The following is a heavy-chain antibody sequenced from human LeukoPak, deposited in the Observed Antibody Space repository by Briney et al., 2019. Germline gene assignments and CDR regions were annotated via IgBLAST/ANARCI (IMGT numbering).Heavy chain of an antibody. CDR1: GFTFSSFA. CDR2: VSRTGSTK. J-gene: IGHJ4*02. V-gene: IGHV3-23*01. D-gene: IGHD2-15*01. Sequence: GGSLRLSCVASGFTFSSFALDWVRQAPGRGLDWIAVVSRTGSTKYYADSVEGRFTVSRDNSKSTVYLQMNSLRVDDSAVYYCAKRKNSPGYSSLDQWGQGTLVTV. CDR3: AKRKNSPGYSSLDQ.